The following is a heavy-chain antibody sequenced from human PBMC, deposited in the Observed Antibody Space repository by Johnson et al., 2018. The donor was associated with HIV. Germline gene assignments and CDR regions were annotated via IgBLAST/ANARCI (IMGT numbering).Heavy chain of an antibody. CDR1: GFTFDDYA. V-gene: IGHV3-9*01. CDR3: ARGEGYEYDAFDI. CDR2: INWNGGST. D-gene: IGHD5-12*01. Sequence: VQLVESGGGLVQPGRSLRLSCAASGFTFDDYAMHWVRQAPGKGLEWVSGINWNGGSTGYADSVKGRFTISRDNAKNSLYLQMNSLRAEDTALYYCARGEGYEYDAFDIWGQGTMVTVSS. J-gene: IGHJ3*02.